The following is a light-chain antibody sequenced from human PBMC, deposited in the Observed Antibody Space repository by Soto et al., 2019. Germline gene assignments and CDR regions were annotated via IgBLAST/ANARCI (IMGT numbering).Light chain of an antibody. CDR1: QNISTY. CDR2: RTS. J-gene: IGKJ4*01. CDR3: QHTYTTIS. V-gene: IGKV1-39*01. Sequence: DIQVSQSPSSLSASVGDRVTISCRASQNISTYLHWFQQRPGGAPKLLISRTSNLEIAVPSRFDGSGSGTDFTLTISDLHAEDSASYCCQHTYTTISLGGGTKVE.